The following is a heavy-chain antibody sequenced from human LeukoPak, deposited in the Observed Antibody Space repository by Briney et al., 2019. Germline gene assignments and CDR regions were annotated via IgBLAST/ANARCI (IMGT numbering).Heavy chain of an antibody. Sequence: GASVKVSCKASGYTFTGYYMHWVRQAPGQGLEWMGWISAYNGNTNYAQKLQGRVTMTTDTSTSTAYMELRSLRSDDTAVYYCAGRGITGTTVWFDPWGQGTLVTVSS. D-gene: IGHD1-7*01. CDR2: ISAYNGNT. V-gene: IGHV1-18*04. CDR3: AGRGITGTTVWFDP. CDR1: GYTFTGYY. J-gene: IGHJ5*02.